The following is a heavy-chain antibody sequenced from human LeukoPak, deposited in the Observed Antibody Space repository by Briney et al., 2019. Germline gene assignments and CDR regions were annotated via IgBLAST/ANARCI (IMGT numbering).Heavy chain of an antibody. CDR2: IYHSGST. CDR1: GGSISSGGYY. J-gene: IGHJ4*02. D-gene: IGHD2-2*01. CDR3: ARAPAGPETFDY. Sequence: SETLSLTCTVSGGSISSGGYYWSWIRQPPGKGLEWIGYIYHSGSTYYNPSLKSRVTISVDRSKNQFSLKLSSVTAADTAVYYCARAPAGPETFDYWDQGTLVTVSS. V-gene: IGHV4-30-2*01.